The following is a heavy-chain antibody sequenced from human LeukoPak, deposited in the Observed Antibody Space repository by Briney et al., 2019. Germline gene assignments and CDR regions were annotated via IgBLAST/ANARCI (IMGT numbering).Heavy chain of an antibody. D-gene: IGHD5-18*01. CDR2: IYPGDSDT. CDR3: ASHAVRGYSYGYVGY. V-gene: IGHV5-51*01. J-gene: IGHJ4*02. Sequence: GESLKISCKGSGYSFTSYWIGWVRQMPGKGLEWMGIIYPGDSDTRYSPSFQGQVTISADKSISTAYLQWSSLKASDTAMYYCASHAVRGYSYGYVGYWGQGTLVTVSS. CDR1: GYSFTSYW.